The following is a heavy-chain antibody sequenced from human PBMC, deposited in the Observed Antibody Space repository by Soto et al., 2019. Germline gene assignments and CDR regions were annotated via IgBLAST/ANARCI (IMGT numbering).Heavy chain of an antibody. V-gene: IGHV3-23*01. J-gene: IGHJ3*02. Sequence: EVQLLESGGGLVQPGGSLRLSCAASGLTFSSYAMTWVRQAPGKGLEWVSAISRSGYSTDYADSVKGRFTISRDNFKNTLYLQMNSLRVEDTAVYYCAKDMLSAAASDAFYIWGQGTMVTVSS. CDR3: AKDMLSAAASDAFYI. D-gene: IGHD2-2*01. CDR2: ISRSGYST. CDR1: GLTFSSYA.